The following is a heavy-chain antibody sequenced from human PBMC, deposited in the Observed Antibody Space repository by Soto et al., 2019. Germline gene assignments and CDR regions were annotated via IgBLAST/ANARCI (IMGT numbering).Heavy chain of an antibody. D-gene: IGHD3-10*01. CDR1: GFTFSSYG. Sequence: GGSLRLSCAASGFTFSSYGMHWVRQAPGKGLEWVAVISYDGSNKYYADSVKGRFTISRDNSKNTLYLQMNSLRAEDTAVYYCAKVGGSGSYYYPKNYYGMDVWGQGTTVTVSS. CDR2: ISYDGSNK. CDR3: AKVGGSGSYYYPKNYYGMDV. J-gene: IGHJ6*02. V-gene: IGHV3-30*18.